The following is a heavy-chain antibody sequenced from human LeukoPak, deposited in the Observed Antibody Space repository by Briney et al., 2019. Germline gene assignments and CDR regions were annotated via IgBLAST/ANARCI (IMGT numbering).Heavy chain of an antibody. D-gene: IGHD3-10*01. CDR2: VSGSGGST. CDR1: GFTFISDA. V-gene: IGHV3-23*01. CDR3: AREDYYGSGSTYYYYMDV. J-gene: IGHJ6*03. Sequence: PGGSLRPSCAASGFTFISDAMSWVRHAPGKWLEWGSAVSGSGGSTYYADSVKGRFTISRDNSKNTLYLQMNSLSAEDTAVYYCAREDYYGSGSTYYYYMDVWGKGTTVTISS.